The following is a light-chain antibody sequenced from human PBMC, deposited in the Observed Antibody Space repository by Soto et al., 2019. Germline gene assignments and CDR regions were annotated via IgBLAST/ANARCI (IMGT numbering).Light chain of an antibody. Sequence: QSALTQPPSASGSPGQSVTISCTGTSSDIGAYNYVSWYQQYPGKAPKLIIYEVSQRPSGVPDRFSGSKSGNTASLTVSGLQLEDEADYYCSSFTGIDNPFGGGTKLTVL. CDR1: SSDIGAYNY. V-gene: IGLV2-8*01. J-gene: IGLJ2*01. CDR2: EVS. CDR3: SSFTGIDNP.